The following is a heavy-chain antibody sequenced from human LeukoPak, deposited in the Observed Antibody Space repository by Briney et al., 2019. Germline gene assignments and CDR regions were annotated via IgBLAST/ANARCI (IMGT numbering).Heavy chain of an antibody. Sequence: PGGSLRLSCEASGFTFSSNWMHWVRQAPGKGLVWVSRINRDATSTSYADSVEGRFTISRDNAKNTLYLQMNSLRAEDTAVYYCASQAVWGKGTTVTVSS. CDR3: ASQAV. CDR1: GFTFSSNW. CDR2: INRDATST. V-gene: IGHV3-74*01. J-gene: IGHJ6*04.